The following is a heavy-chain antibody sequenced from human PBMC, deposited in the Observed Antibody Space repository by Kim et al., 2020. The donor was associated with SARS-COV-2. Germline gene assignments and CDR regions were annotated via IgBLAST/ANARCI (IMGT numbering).Heavy chain of an antibody. D-gene: IGHD1-26*01. V-gene: IGHV3-33*06. J-gene: IGHJ4*02. Sequence: YGDSVKGRFTVSRDNSKNTLYLQMNSLRAADTAVYYCAKDLNVKVGSGSDYWGQGTLVTVSS. CDR3: AKDLNVKVGSGSDY.